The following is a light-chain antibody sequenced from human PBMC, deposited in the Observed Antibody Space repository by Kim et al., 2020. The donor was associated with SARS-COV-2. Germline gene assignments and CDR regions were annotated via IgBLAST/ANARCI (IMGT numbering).Light chain of an antibody. Sequence: QSVLTQPPSASGTPGQRVTISCFGSSSNIGSTTVNWYQQSPGTAPKLLIYSNNQRPSGVPYRFSGSKSGTSASLAISGLQSEDGADYYCAAWDDSVNGPVFGGGTKVTVL. V-gene: IGLV1-44*01. CDR3: AAWDDSVNGPV. J-gene: IGLJ3*02. CDR1: SSNIGSTT. CDR2: SNN.